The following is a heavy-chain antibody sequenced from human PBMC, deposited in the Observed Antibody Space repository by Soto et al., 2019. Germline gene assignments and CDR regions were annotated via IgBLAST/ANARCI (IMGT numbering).Heavy chain of an antibody. CDR3: APLLFDSLDS. CDR1: GFTFSWYT. CDR2: ISSSSTYI. J-gene: IGHJ4*02. D-gene: IGHD3-22*01. Sequence: GGSLRLSCAGSGFTFSWYTMNWVRQAPGKGLEWVSSISSSSTYIYYADSVKGRFAISRDNAKNSLYLQMNSLRAEDTAVYYYAPLLFDSLDSWGQGTLVTAS. V-gene: IGHV3-21*01.